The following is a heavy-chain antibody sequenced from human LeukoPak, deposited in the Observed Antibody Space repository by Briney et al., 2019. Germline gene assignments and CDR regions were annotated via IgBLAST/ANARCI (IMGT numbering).Heavy chain of an antibody. CDR1: GFTFTSSA. CDR2: IVVGSGNT. J-gene: IGHJ6*03. D-gene: IGHD1-14*01. CDR3: AADIGEPDYYYYYMDV. Sequence: ASVKVSCKASGFTFTSSAVQWVRQARGQRLEWIGWIVVGSGNTNYAQKFQERVTITRDMSTSTAYMELSSLRSEDTAVYYCAADIGEPDYYYYYMDVWGKGTTVTVSS. V-gene: IGHV1-58*01.